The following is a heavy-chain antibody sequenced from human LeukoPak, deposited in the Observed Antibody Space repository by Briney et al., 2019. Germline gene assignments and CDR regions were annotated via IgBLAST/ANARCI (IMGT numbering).Heavy chain of an antibody. CDR3: AREPGIPVASDY. Sequence: PGGSLRLSCAASGFTLSSYSMNWVRQAPGKGLEWVSSISSSSSYIYYADSVKGRFTISRDNAKNSLFLQMNSLRAEDTAVYFCAREPGIPVASDYWGQGTLVTVSS. V-gene: IGHV3-21*01. D-gene: IGHD6-19*01. CDR1: GFTLSSYS. CDR2: ISSSSSYI. J-gene: IGHJ4*02.